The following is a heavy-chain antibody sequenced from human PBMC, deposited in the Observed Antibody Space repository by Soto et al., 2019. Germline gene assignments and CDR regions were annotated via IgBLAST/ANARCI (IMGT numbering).Heavy chain of an antibody. CDR1: GFTFSSYA. CDR3: AKDDGGWNYFDY. D-gene: IGHD3-16*01. V-gene: IGHV3-23*01. Sequence: GGSLRLSCAASGFTFSSYAMSWVRQAPGKGLEWVSAISGSGGSTYYADSVKGRFTISRDNAKNTLYLQMNSLRAEDTAVYYCAKDDGGWNYFDYWGQGTLVTVSS. CDR2: ISGSGGST. J-gene: IGHJ4*02.